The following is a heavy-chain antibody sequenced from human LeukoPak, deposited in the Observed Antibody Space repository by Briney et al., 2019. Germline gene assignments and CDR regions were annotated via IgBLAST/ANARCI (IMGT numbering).Heavy chain of an antibody. CDR1: GYSISNGYY. J-gene: IGHJ3*02. D-gene: IGHD1-26*01. V-gene: IGHV4-38-2*02. CDR2: IYHRGST. Sequence: SETLSLTCTVSGYSISNGYYWGWIRQPPGKGLEWVGSIYHRGSTYYNPSLRSRVTISLDRSKKKFSLNLSSVTAADTAVYYCARVRHSGSYYSAFDIWGQGTMVTVSS. CDR3: ARVRHSGSYYSAFDI.